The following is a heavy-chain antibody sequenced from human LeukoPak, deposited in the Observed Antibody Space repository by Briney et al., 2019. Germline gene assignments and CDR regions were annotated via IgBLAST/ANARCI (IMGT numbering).Heavy chain of an antibody. CDR1: GGSISSSNYY. V-gene: IGHV4-39*07. D-gene: IGHD3/OR15-3a*01. J-gene: IGHJ4*02. CDR2: INHSGST. CDR3: ASGSFGLI. Sequence: SETLSLTCTVSGGSISSSNYYWSWIRQPPGKGLEWIGEINHSGSTNYNPSLKSRVTISVDTSKNQFSLKLSSVTAADTAVYYCASGSFGLIWGQGTLVTVSS.